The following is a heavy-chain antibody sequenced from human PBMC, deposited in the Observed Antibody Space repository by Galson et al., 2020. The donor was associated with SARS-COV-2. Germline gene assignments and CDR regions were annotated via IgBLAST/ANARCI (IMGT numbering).Heavy chain of an antibody. Sequence: HGESLKISCKGSGYSFTSYWIGWVRQMPGKGLEWMGIIYPGDSDTRYSPSFQGQVTISADKSISTAYLQWSSLKASDTAMYYCARPRIAVAGTGGFDPWGQGTLVTVSS. CDR2: IYPGDSDT. CDR1: GYSFTSYW. J-gene: IGHJ5*02. D-gene: IGHD6-19*01. CDR3: ARPRIAVAGTGGFDP. V-gene: IGHV5-51*01.